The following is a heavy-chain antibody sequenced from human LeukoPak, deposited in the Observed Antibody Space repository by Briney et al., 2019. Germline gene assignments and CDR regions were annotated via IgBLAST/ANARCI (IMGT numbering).Heavy chain of an antibody. CDR2: MNPNSGNT. D-gene: IGHD3-3*01. Sequence: ASVKVSCKASGYTFTSYDINWVRQATGQGLEWMGWMNPNSGNTGYAQKFQGRVTMTRNTSISTAYMELSSLRCEDTAVYYCARVGYDFWSGQHYYYYMDVWGKGTTVTVSS. CDR1: GYTFTSYD. CDR3: ARVGYDFWSGQHYYYYMDV. J-gene: IGHJ6*03. V-gene: IGHV1-8*01.